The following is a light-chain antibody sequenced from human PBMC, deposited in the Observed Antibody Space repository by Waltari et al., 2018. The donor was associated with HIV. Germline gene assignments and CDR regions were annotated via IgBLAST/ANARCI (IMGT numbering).Light chain of an antibody. J-gene: IGLJ1*01. CDR3: CSYAGSSAFV. CDR2: EVT. V-gene: IGLV2-23*02. Sequence: QSPLTQPASVSRSPGHSITISCTGTSPDVGSHILVSWYQHHPGKAPQLRIFEVTKRPSGVSNRFSGSKSGNTASLTISGLQDDDEADYYCCSYAGSSAFVFGTGTKVTVL. CDR1: SPDVGSHIL.